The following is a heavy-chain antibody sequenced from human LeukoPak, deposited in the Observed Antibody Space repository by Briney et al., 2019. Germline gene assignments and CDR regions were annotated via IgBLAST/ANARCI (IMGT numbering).Heavy chain of an antibody. V-gene: IGHV3-74*01. CDR2: IKTDGRST. CDR1: GFTFSDCW. D-gene: IGHD6-19*01. CDR3: ARGRIGGWTDY. Sequence: HPGGSLRLSCAASGFTFSDCWMHWVRQAPGKGLVWVSRIKTDGRSTNYADSVKGRFTISRDNAKNTLYLQMNSLRAEDTAVYYCARGRIGGWTDYWGQGTLVTVSS. J-gene: IGHJ4*02.